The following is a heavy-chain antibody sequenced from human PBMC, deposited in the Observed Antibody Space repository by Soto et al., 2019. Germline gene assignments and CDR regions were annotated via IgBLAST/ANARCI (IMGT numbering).Heavy chain of an antibody. CDR3: AKWSGPLAYFDY. V-gene: IGHV3-23*01. CDR1: GFPFSSFA. J-gene: IGHJ4*02. CDR2: ISGDGGGT. Sequence: GGSLRLSCAASGFPFSSFAMTWVRQAPGKGLEWVSTISGDGGGTYYADSVKGRFIISRDNSKNTLYLQMNSLTADDTAVHYCAKWSGPLAYFDYWGQGTLVT.